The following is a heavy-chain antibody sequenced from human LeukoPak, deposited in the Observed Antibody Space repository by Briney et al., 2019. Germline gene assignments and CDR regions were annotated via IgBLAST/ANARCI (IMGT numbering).Heavy chain of an antibody. Sequence: ASVKVSCKAPGYTFTSYDINWVRQATGQGLEWMGWMNPNSGNTGYAQKFQGRVTMTRNTSISTAYMELSSLRSEDTAVYYCARGHGVWYYFDSSGSVFDYWGQGALVTVSS. V-gene: IGHV1-8*01. D-gene: IGHD3-22*01. CDR2: MNPNSGNT. J-gene: IGHJ4*02. CDR1: GYTFTSYD. CDR3: ARGHGVWYYFDSSGSVFDY.